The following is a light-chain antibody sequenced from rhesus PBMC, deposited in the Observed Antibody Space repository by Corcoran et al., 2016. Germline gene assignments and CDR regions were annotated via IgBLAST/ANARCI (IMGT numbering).Light chain of an antibody. CDR1: QGISSS. CDR2: KAS. Sequence: DIQMTQSPSSLSASVGDTVTITCRASQGISSSLAWYQQKPGKAPRLLTYKASNLESGVPSRFSGSGSGTDFTLTISSLQSEDFDTYYCQQCSSRPLSFGQGTKVEIK. CDR3: QQCSSRPLS. J-gene: IGKJ2*01. V-gene: IGKV1-22*01.